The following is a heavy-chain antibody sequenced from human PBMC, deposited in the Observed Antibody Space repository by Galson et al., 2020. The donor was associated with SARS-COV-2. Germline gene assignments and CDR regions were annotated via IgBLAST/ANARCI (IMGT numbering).Heavy chain of an antibody. V-gene: IGHV3-49*03. CDR1: GFTFGDYA. CDR3: TRDPYCSGGSCYVTLVADYYVDV. J-gene: IGHJ6*03. Sequence: GGSLRLSCTASGFTFGDYATSWIRQAPGTGLEWVGFIRSKAYGGTTEYAASVIGRFTISRDDSKSIAYLQMNSLKTEETAVYYSTRDPYCSGGSCYVTLVADYYVDVWGKGTTVTFSS. CDR2: IRSKAYGGTT. D-gene: IGHD2-15*01.